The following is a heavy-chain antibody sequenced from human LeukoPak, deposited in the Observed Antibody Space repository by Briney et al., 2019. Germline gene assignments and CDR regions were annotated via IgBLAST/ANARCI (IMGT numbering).Heavy chain of an antibody. CDR1: GYTFTSYG. CDR2: ISAYNGNT. CDR3: ARDLGSGFWSGYYIYYYGMDV. D-gene: IGHD3-3*01. V-gene: IGHV1-18*01. J-gene: IGHJ6*02. Sequence: ASVTVSCKASGYTFTSYGISWVRQAPGQGLEWMGWISAYNGNTNYAQKLQGRVTMTTDTSTSTAYMELRSLRSDDTAVYYCARDLGSGFWSGYYIYYYGMDVWGQGTTVTVSS.